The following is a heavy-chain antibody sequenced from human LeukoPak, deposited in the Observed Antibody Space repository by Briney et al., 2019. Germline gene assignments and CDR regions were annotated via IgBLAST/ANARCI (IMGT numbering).Heavy chain of an antibody. CDR1: GFTFSDYY. V-gene: IGHV3-23*01. J-gene: IGHJ4*02. CDR3: AKPSPASGWYRNVGY. Sequence: PGGSLRLSCAASGFTFSDYYMSWIRQAPEKGLEWVSAISGSGGSTYYADSVKGRFTISRDNSKNTLYLQMNSLRAEDTAVYYCAKPSPASGWYRNVGYWGQGTLVTVSS. D-gene: IGHD6-19*01. CDR2: ISGSGGST.